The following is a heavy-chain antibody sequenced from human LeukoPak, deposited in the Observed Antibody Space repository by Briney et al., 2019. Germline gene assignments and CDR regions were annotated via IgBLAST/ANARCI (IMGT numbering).Heavy chain of an antibody. V-gene: IGHV1-69*05. CDR1: GGTFSSYA. J-gene: IGHJ4*02. CDR2: IIPIFGTA. Sequence: SVKVSCKASGGTFSSYAISWALQAPGQGLEWMGGIIPIFGTANYAQKFQGRVTITTDESTSTAYMGLSSLRSEDTAVYYCARDEWGSGSYYFGYWGQGTLVTVSS. D-gene: IGHD3-10*01. CDR3: ARDEWGSGSYYFGY.